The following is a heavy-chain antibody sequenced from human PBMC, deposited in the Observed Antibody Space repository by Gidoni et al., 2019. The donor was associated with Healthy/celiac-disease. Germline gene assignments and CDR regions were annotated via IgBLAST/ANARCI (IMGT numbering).Heavy chain of an antibody. CDR3: AKDHEWLRLFPSY. V-gene: IGHV3-30*18. J-gene: IGHJ4*02. CDR1: GFTFSSYG. D-gene: IGHD5-12*01. Sequence: QEQLVESGGGVVQPGRSLRISCVASGFTFSSYGMHWVRRAPGKGLEWVAVISYDGSKKYYADSVKGRFTISRDNSKNTLYLQMNSLRAEDTAVYYCAKDHEWLRLFPSYWGQGTLVTVSS. CDR2: ISYDGSKK.